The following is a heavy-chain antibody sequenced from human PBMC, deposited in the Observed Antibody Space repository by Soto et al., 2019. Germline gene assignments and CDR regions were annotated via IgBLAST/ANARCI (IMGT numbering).Heavy chain of an antibody. Sequence: ASVKVSCKASGYTFTSYYMHWVRQAPGQGLEWMGIINPSGGSTSYAQKFQGRVTMTRDTSTSTVYMELSSLRSEDTAVYYCARATVATGYYYSYYMDFWGKGTTVTVSS. CDR3: ARATVATGYYYSYYMDF. D-gene: IGHD5-12*01. V-gene: IGHV1-46*01. J-gene: IGHJ6*03. CDR2: INPSGGST. CDR1: GYTFTSYY.